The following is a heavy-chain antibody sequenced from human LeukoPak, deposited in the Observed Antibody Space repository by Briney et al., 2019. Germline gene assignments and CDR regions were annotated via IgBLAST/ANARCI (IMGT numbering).Heavy chain of an antibody. Sequence: SETLSLTCAVYGGSFSGYYWSWIRQPPGKGLEWIGEINHSGSTNYNPSLKSRVTISVDTSKNQFSLKLSSVTAADTAVYYCARRIVVAGGDWFDPWGQGTLVTVSS. CDR3: ARRIVVAGGDWFDP. CDR2: INHSGST. CDR1: GGSFSGYY. V-gene: IGHV4-34*01. J-gene: IGHJ5*02. D-gene: IGHD3-22*01.